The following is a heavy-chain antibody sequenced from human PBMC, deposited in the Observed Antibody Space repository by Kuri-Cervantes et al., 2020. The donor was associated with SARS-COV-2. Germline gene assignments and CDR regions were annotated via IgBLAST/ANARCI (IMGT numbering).Heavy chain of an antibody. D-gene: IGHD3-3*01. CDR3: ARGPTPMDFWSGYYEGVFGY. CDR1: GYIFTVYY. Sequence: ASVKVSCKASGYIFTVYYVHWVRQAPGQGLEWMGWINPNSGGTNYAQKFQGRVTMTRDTSISTAYMELSRLRSDDTAVYYCARGPTPMDFWSGYYEGVFGYWGQGTLVTVSS. V-gene: IGHV1-2*02. J-gene: IGHJ4*02. CDR2: INPNSGGT.